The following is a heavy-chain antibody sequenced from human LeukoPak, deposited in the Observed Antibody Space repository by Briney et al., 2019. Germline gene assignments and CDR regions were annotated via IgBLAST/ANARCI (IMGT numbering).Heavy chain of an antibody. Sequence: GASVKVSCKASGYTFTSYAMHWVRQAPGQRLEWMGWINAGNGNTKYSQKFQGRVTITRDTSASTAYMELSSLRSEDTAVYYCARGCSGGSCYPRYYYYYGMDVWGKGTTVTVPS. V-gene: IGHV1-3*01. CDR1: GYTFTSYA. J-gene: IGHJ6*04. D-gene: IGHD2-15*01. CDR2: INAGNGNT. CDR3: ARGCSGGSCYPRYYYYYGMDV.